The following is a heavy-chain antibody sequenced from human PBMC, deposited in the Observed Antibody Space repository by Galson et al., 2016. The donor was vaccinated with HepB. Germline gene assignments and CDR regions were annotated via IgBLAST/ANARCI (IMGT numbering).Heavy chain of an antibody. J-gene: IGHJ4*02. D-gene: IGHD1-26*01. CDR3: ARDNSGSYVDY. V-gene: IGHV4-61*01. CDR1: GDSITSGRYY. Sequence: ETLSLTCTVSGDSITSGRYYWSWMRQPPGKGLEWIGFITYSGSTNSNSSLKSRVTISVGMSKNRFSLKLTTVTAADTAVYYCARDNSGSYVDYWGQGILVTVSS. CDR2: ITYSGST.